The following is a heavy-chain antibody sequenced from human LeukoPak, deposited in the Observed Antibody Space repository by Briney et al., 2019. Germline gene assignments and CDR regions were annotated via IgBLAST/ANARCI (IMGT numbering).Heavy chain of an antibody. J-gene: IGHJ4*02. D-gene: IGHD3-3*01. CDR1: GFTFSSYS. Sequence: GESLRLSCAASGFTFSSYSMNWVRQAPGKGLEWVSSISSSSSYIYYADSVKGRFTISRDNAKNSLYLQMNSLRAEDTAVYYCARAHGITIFGVVGDYWGQGTLVTVSS. CDR2: ISSSSSYI. V-gene: IGHV3-21*01. CDR3: ARAHGITIFGVVGDY.